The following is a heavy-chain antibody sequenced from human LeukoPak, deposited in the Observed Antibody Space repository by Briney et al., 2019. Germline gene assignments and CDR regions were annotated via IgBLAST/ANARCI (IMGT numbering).Heavy chain of an antibody. CDR2: IYSGDSGVST. CDR1: GFSVSNTY. D-gene: IGHD6-6*01. Sequence: PGGSLRLSCAASGFSVSNTYMSWVRQAPGKGLEWVSVIYSGDSGVSTYYADSVKGRFTISRHNSKNTLYLQMSSLRAEDTAVYFCARSAARPRYYYAMDVWGQGTTVTVCS. CDR3: ARSAARPRYYYAMDV. V-gene: IGHV3-53*04. J-gene: IGHJ6*02.